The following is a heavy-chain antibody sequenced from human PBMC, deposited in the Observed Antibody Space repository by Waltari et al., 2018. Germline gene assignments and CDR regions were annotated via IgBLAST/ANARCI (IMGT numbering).Heavy chain of an antibody. V-gene: IGHV1-69*01. D-gene: IGHD5-12*01. Sequence: QVQLAQSGAEVKKPGSSLKVSCKASGGSFSSYAISWVRQVPGQGLEWMGGSIPIFRTPNYAQKFLDRVTITAEESTNTVYMELRSLRPEDTAVYYCARSPGERWLQMFFDYWGQGTLVTVSS. CDR3: ARSPGERWLQMFFDY. J-gene: IGHJ4*02. CDR1: GGSFSSYA. CDR2: SIPIFRTP.